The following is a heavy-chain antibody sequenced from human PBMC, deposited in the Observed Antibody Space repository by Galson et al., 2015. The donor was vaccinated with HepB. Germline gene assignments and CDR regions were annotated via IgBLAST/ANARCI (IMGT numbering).Heavy chain of an antibody. D-gene: IGHD2/OR15-2a*01. J-gene: IGHJ4*02. CDR2: ITYDGSGK. CDR3: TDFEVN. Sequence: SLRLSCAASGFTFSHFGMHWVRQAPGKGLEWVAVITYDGSGKYYADSVKGRFTISRDNSKNTLYLQMDSLSAEDTAVYYCTDFEVNWGQGTLVTVSS. CDR1: GFTFSHFG. V-gene: IGHV3-30*04.